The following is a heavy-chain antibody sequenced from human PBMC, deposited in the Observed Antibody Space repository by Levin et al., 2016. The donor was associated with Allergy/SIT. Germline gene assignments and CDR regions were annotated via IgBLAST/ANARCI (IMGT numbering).Heavy chain of an antibody. CDR1: GFTFSNFW. CDR2: IDPDGSST. Sequence: GESLKISCAASGFTFSNFWMHWVRQAPGKGLVWVSRIDPDGSSTNYGDSVKGRFTISRDNGRSTLYLQMNSLRAEDTAVYYCAKDSALYETGVGATSGSAFDIWGQGTMVTVSS. D-gene: IGHD1-26*01. CDR3: AKDSALYETGVGATSGSAFDI. J-gene: IGHJ3*02. V-gene: IGHV3-74*01.